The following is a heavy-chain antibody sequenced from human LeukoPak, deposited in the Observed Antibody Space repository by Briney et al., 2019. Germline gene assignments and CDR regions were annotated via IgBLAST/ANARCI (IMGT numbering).Heavy chain of an antibody. CDR2: IYPGDSDT. J-gene: IGHJ6*02. CDR1: GYSFTSYW. CDR3: ARHSSSWYSYYYYGMDV. V-gene: IGHV5-51*01. D-gene: IGHD6-13*01. Sequence: PGESLKISCKGSGYSFTSYWISWVRQMPGKGLEWMGIIYPGDSDTRYSPSFQGQVTISADKSISTAYLQWSSLKASDTAMYYRARHSSSWYSYYYYGMDVWGQGTTVTVSS.